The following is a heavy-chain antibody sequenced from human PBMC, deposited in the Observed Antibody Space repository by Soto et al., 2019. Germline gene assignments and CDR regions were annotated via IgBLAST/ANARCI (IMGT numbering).Heavy chain of an antibody. J-gene: IGHJ4*02. CDR1: GFTFSSYA. Sequence: GGSLRLSCAASGFTFSSYAMHWVRQAPGKGLEWVAVISYDGSNKYYADSVKGRFTISRDNSKNTLYLQMNSLRAEDTAVYYCARDRSPGEGIAARIFDYWGQGTLVTISS. D-gene: IGHD6-6*01. CDR3: ARDRSPGEGIAARIFDY. V-gene: IGHV3-30-3*01. CDR2: ISYDGSNK.